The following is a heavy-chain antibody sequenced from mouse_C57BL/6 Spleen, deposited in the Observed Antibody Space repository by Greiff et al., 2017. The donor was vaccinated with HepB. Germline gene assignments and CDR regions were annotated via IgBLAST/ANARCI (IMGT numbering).Heavy chain of an antibody. CDR2: IWSGGST. CDR3: ARSYGNYVRTSSYYFDY. Sequence: QVQLQQSGPGLVQPSQSLSITCTVSGFSLTSYGVHWVRQSPGKGLEWLGVIWSGGSTDYNAAFISRLSISKDNSKSQVFFKMNSLQANDTAIYYCARSYGNYVRTSSYYFDYWGQGTTLTVSS. J-gene: IGHJ2*01. V-gene: IGHV2-2*02. CDR1: GFSLTSYG. D-gene: IGHD2-1*01.